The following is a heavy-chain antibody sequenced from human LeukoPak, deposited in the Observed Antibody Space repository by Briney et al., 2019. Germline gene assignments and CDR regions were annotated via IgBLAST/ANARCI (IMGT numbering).Heavy chain of an antibody. J-gene: IGHJ4*02. CDR3: TRERDIYDSSRGGYDS. CDR1: GFIFSTYV. Sequence: GRSLRLSCDASGFIFSTYVMHWVRQGPGAGLEWVAVVSKDGNRRYYGGSVKGRFSISRDNFKNTLDLQMDTLRTEDTAVYYCTRERDIYDSSRGGYDSWGQGTLVTVSS. V-gene: IGHV3-30*04. CDR2: VSKDGNRR. D-gene: IGHD3-22*01.